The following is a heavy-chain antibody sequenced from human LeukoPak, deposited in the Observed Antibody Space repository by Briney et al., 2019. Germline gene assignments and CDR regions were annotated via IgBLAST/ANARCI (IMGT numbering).Heavy chain of an antibody. CDR1: GFTFSAYS. J-gene: IGHJ4*02. V-gene: IGHV3-7*01. CDR3: ARDAAYGYDRFDY. D-gene: IGHD5-18*01. CDR2: IKEDGSDK. Sequence: PGGSLRLSCAASGFTFSAYSMAWVRQAPGKGLEWVANIKEDGSDKSYVDSMKGRFTISRDNAKNSLYLQMNSLRAEDTAVYYCARDAAYGYDRFDYWGQGTQVTVSS.